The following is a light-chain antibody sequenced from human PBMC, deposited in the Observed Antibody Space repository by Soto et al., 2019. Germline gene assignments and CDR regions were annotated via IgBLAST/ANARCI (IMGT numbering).Light chain of an antibody. CDR1: TRDIAGYNY. J-gene: IGLJ1*01. CDR3: TSFSSSTSLYV. Sequence: QSVLTQPASVSGSLGQSITISCTGTTRDIAGYNYISWYQQLPGKAPKLMIYQVTIRPPGISNRFSGSKSGNTASLTISGLQAEDEADYYCTSFSSSTSLYVFGTGTKV. CDR2: QVT. V-gene: IGLV2-14*01.